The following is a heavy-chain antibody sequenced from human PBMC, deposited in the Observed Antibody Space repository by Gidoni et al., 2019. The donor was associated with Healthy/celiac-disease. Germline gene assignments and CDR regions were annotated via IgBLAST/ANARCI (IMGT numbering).Heavy chain of an antibody. CDR3: ARGPGVYGMDV. D-gene: IGHD2-8*01. Sequence: QVQLQESGPGLVKPSETLSLTCAVSGYSISSGYYWGWIRQPPGKGLEWIGSIYHSGSTYYNPSLKSRVTISVDTSKNQFSLKLSSVTAADTAGYYCARGPGVYGMDVWGQGTTVTVSS. CDR2: IYHSGST. V-gene: IGHV4-38-2*01. J-gene: IGHJ6*02. CDR1: GYSISSGYY.